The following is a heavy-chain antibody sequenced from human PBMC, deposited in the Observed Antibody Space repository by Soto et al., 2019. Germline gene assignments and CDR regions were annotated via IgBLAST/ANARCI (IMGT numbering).Heavy chain of an antibody. CDR1: GGTFNSQP. CDR2: SIPIFGTA. D-gene: IGHD5-12*01. Sequence: SVKVCCTASGGTFNSQPITWVRQAPGQGLEWMGGSIPIFGTANYAQKFQGRVTITADESTTTVYMELSSLTSEDTAVYYCATDRGYHGDDQYYYFDMGDWGQGTTVTVSS. J-gene: IGHJ6*02. CDR3: ATDRGYHGDDQYYYFDMGD. V-gene: IGHV1-69*13.